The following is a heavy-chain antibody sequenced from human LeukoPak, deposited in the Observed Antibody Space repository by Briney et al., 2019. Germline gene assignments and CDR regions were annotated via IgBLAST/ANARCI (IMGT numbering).Heavy chain of an antibody. CDR3: ARVLGSSRDAFDI. CDR2: ISYDGSNK. J-gene: IGHJ3*02. Sequence: PGGSLRLSCAASGFTFSSYAMHWVRQAPGKGLEWVAVISYDGSNKYYADSVKGRFTISRDNSKNTLYLQMNSLRAEDTAVYYCARVLGSSRDAFDIWGQGTMVTVSS. D-gene: IGHD6-13*01. V-gene: IGHV3-30*14. CDR1: GFTFSSYA.